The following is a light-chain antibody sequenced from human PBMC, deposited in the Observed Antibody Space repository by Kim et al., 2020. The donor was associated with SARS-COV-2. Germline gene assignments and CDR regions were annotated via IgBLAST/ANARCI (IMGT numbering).Light chain of an antibody. Sequence: DIVMTQFPDSLAVSLGERATINCKSSQSVLYSSNKKNYLAWYQQKPGQPPKLLIYWASTRESGVPDRFSGSGSGTDFTLTISSLQAEDVEIYYWQQYYSSPGFTFGPGTKVDIK. CDR1: QSVLYSSNKKNY. J-gene: IGKJ3*01. CDR2: WAS. CDR3: QQYYSSPGFT. V-gene: IGKV4-1*01.